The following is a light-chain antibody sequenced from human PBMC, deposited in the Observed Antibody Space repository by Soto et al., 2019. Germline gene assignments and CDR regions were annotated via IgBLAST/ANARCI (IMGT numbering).Light chain of an antibody. CDR3: SSYTSSTTPV. Sequence: QSALTQPVSVSGSPGQSITISCTGTSSDVGGYNYVSWYQQYPGKAPKLVISEVSNRPSGVSYRFSGSRSGNTASLTISGLQAEDEADYYCSSYTSSTTPVFGGGTKVTVL. CDR2: EVS. CDR1: SSDVGGYNY. J-gene: IGLJ2*01. V-gene: IGLV2-14*01.